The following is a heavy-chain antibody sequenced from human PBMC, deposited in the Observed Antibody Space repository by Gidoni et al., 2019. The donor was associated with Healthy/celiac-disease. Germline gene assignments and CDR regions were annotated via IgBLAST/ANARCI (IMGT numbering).Heavy chain of an antibody. J-gene: IGHJ6*02. CDR1: GGSCRGYS. CDR2: INHSGST. D-gene: IGHD6-6*01. Sequence: QVQLQQWGAGLLKPSETLSLNCDVDGGSCRGYSWSWIRQPPGKGLEWIGEINHSGSTKYNPSLKSRVTISVDTSKNQFSLNLSSVTAADTAVYYCARVAAGRLSVANGMDVWGQGTTVTVSS. CDR3: ARVAAGRLSVANGMDV. V-gene: IGHV4-34*01.